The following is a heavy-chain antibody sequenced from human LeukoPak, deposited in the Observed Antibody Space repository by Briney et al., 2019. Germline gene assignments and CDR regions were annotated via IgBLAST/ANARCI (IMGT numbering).Heavy chain of an antibody. D-gene: IGHD3-10*01. J-gene: IGHJ4*02. V-gene: IGHV1-46*01. Sequence: ASVKVSCKASGYTFTSYYMHWVRQAPGQGLEWMGIINPSGGRASYAQKFQGRVTMTRDMSTSTVYMELSSLRSEDTAVYYCARGGVDHYGSGTYYLMYYFDRWGQGALVTVSS. CDR1: GYTFTSYY. CDR2: INPSGGRA. CDR3: ARGGVDHYGSGTYYLMYYFDR.